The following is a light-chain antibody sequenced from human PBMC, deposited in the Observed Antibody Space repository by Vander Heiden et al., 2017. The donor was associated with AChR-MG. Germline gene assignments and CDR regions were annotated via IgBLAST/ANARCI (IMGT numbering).Light chain of an antibody. CDR1: SSNVGGYNY. V-gene: IGLV2-14*01. CDR3: CSCTNSSTPYVV. J-gene: IGLJ2*01. CDR2: DVN. Sequence: QSALTQPASVSGSPGQSTTISCTGTSSNVGGYNYVSWYQQHPGQAPELMIYDVNNRPSGVSSRFSGSGSGNTASLTISGLEAEDEADYYCCSCTNSSTPYVVFGGGTKLTVL.